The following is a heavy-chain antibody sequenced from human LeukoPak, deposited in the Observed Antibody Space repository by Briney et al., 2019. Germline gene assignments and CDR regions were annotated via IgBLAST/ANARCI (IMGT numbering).Heavy chain of an antibody. Sequence: SETLSLTCTVSGASISSSSYYWGWIRQPPGKGLEWIGSIYYSGSTYYNPSLKSRVTISVDTSKNQFSLKLSSVTAADTAVYYCARALNYYYYYYYMDVWGKGTTVTVSS. CDR3: ARALNYYYYYYYMDV. CDR2: IYYSGST. CDR1: GASISSSSYY. V-gene: IGHV4-39*07. J-gene: IGHJ6*03.